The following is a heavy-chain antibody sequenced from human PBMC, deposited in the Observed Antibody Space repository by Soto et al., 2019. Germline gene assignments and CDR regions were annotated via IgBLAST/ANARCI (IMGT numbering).Heavy chain of an antibody. CDR2: ISFDGSYE. CDR3: ARGAGIMVASTSFDY. Sequence: QVQLVESGGGVVQPGRSLRLSCAASGFTFSSYSIHWVRQAPGKGLEWVAVISFDGSYEYYADSVKGRFTISRDNSKNTLYLQMNSLRAEDTAVYYCARGAGIMVASTSFDYWGQGTLFTVSS. J-gene: IGHJ4*02. D-gene: IGHD6-19*01. V-gene: IGHV3-30-3*01. CDR1: GFTFSSYS.